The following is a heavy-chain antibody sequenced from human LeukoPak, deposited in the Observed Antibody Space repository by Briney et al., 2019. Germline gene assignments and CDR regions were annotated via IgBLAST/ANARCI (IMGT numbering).Heavy chain of an antibody. Sequence: GGSLRLSCAASRFTFSSYGMHWVRQAPGKGLEWVAVISYDGSNKYYADSVKGRFTISRDNSKHTLYLQMNSLRAEDTAVYYCAKPSRVRGVPFDYWGQGTLVTVSS. J-gene: IGHJ4*02. CDR2: ISYDGSNK. CDR3: AKPSRVRGVPFDY. CDR1: RFTFSSYG. D-gene: IGHD3-10*01. V-gene: IGHV3-30*18.